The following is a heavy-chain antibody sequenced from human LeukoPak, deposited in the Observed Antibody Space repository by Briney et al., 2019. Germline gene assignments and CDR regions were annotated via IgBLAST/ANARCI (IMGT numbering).Heavy chain of an antibody. CDR2: MNKDGSEK. CDR1: GFIFSNYW. D-gene: IGHD1-26*01. CDR3: ARDPVEWEQLLDY. J-gene: IGHJ4*02. V-gene: IGHV3-7*01. Sequence: GGSLRLSCAASGFIFSNYWMGWVRQAPGKRPEWVANMNKDGSEKYYADSVKGRSTISRDNARNSVYLQMNSLRVEDTAVYYCARDPVEWEQLLDYWGQGTLVTVSS.